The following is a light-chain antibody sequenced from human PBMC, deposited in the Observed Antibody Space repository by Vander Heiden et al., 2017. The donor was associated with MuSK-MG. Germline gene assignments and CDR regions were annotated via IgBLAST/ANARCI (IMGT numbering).Light chain of an antibody. Sequence: QSALTQSASVSGSPGQCITISCTGNSREVGDYNYVSWYQQPPGKVPRLVIYDVSSRPSGVSNRFSGSKSGNTASLTISGLQADDEADYYCASFSVTTTVVFGGGTKVTVL. CDR2: DVS. V-gene: IGLV2-14*03. CDR3: ASFSVTTTVV. CDR1: SREVGDYNY. J-gene: IGLJ2*01.